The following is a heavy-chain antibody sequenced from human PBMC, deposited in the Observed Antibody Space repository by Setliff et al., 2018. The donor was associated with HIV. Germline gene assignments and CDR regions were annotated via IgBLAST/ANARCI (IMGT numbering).Heavy chain of an antibody. CDR3: ARSSRVAAAGARVPDAFDI. J-gene: IGHJ3*02. V-gene: IGHV1-45*02. CDR2: ITPFNGNT. Sequence: SVKVSCKASGYTFTYRYLHWVRQAPGQALEWMGWITPFNGNTNYAQKFQDRVTITRDRSMSTAYIELSSLRSEDTAMYYCARSSRVAAAGARVPDAFDIWGQGTMVTVSS. CDR1: GYTFTYRY. D-gene: IGHD6-13*01.